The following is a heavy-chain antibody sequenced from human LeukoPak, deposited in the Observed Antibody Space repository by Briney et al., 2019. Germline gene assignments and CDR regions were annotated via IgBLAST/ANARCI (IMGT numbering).Heavy chain of an antibody. CDR2: IYHSGST. CDR3: ARGDYYGSGSLFDY. V-gene: IGHV4-4*02. Sequence: PSETLSLTCTVSGGSISSSNWWSWVRQPPGKGLEWIGEIYHSGSTNYNPSLKSRVTISVDKSKNQFSLKLSSVTAADTAVYYCARGDYYGSGSLFDYWGQGTLVTVSS. CDR1: GGSISSSNW. J-gene: IGHJ4*02. D-gene: IGHD3-10*01.